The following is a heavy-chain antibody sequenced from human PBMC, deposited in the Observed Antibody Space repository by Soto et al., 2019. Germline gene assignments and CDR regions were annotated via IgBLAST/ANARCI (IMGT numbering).Heavy chain of an antibody. CDR2: INGDGSST. CDR3: ARGLEEWGKPTFI. J-gene: IGHJ3*02. CDR1: GFTFSSHW. D-gene: IGHD3-16*01. Sequence: EVQLVESGGGLVQPGGSLRLSCAASGFTFSSHWMHWVRQAPGKGLVWVSRINGDGSSTTYADSVKGRFTISRDDAKSTLYLQMNSLRAEDTAVYYWARGLEEWGKPTFIWGPGTLVTVSS. V-gene: IGHV3-74*01.